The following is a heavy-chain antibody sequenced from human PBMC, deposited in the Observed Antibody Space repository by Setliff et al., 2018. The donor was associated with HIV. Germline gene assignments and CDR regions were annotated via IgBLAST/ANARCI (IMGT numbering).Heavy chain of an antibody. D-gene: IGHD2-8*01. CDR3: VKKMEY. CDR2: IEGDGTTT. Sequence: GSLRLSCAASGFTSGFAFSHYWMHWVRQVPGKGLVWVSYIEGDGTTTNYADFVRGRFTISRDNAKNTLFLQMNSLRADDTAVYYCVKKMEYWGQGTLVTVSS. J-gene: IGHJ4*02. V-gene: IGHV3-74*01. CDR1: GFAFSHYW.